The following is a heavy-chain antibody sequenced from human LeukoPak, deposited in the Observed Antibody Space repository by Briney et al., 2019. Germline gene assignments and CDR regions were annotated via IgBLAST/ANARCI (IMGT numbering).Heavy chain of an antibody. D-gene: IGHD6-13*01. CDR2: IYYSGNT. V-gene: IGHV4-39*07. CDR3: ARDVHSSNWYGSFDP. CDR1: GGSISSTTHY. J-gene: IGHJ5*02. Sequence: SETLSLTCTVSGGSISSTTHYWGWIRQPPGKGLEWIGSIYYSGNTNYNPSLKSRVTMSVDTSKNQFSLKVTSVTAADTAVYYCARDVHSSNWYGSFDPWGQGTLVTVSS.